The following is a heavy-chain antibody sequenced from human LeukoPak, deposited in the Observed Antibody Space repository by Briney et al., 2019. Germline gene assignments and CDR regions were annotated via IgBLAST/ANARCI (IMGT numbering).Heavy chain of an antibody. CDR3: ARGFDAFDI. CDR1: GITFSSLW. V-gene: IGHV3-7*01. Sequence: GGSLRLPCEVSGITFSSLWMSWFRQAPGKGLEWVADIKHDGSEEHYVASVKGRFTISRDNAKLYLQMNSLRADDTAVYYCARGFDAFDIWGQGTMVTVSS. J-gene: IGHJ3*02. CDR2: IKHDGSEE.